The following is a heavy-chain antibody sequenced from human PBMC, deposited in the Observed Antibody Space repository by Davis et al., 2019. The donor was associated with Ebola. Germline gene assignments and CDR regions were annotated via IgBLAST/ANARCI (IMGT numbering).Heavy chain of an antibody. CDR3: ASGNYYDRSDY. CDR1: GFTFSDYY. CDR2: ISSSGSTI. D-gene: IGHD3-22*01. Sequence: GESLKISCAASGFTFSDYYMSWIRQAPGKGLEWVSYISSSGSTIYYADSVKGRFTISRDNAKNSLYLQMNSLRAEDTAVYYCASGNYYDRSDYWGQGTLVTVSS. J-gene: IGHJ4*02. V-gene: IGHV3-11*01.